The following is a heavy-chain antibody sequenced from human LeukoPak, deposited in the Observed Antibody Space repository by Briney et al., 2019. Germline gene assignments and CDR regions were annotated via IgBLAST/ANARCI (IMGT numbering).Heavy chain of an antibody. CDR2: INPNNGGT. D-gene: IGHD3-22*01. CDR1: GFTFTGDY. J-gene: IGHJ4*02. CDR3: ARDYAYDSSVHFDY. V-gene: IGHV1-2*02. Sequence: GASVKVSCKTSGFTFTGDYIHWVRQAPGQGLEWLGWINPNNGGTKYAQNFQGRVTMTRDSSMSTAYMELSRLRSDDTAVYYCARDYAYDSSVHFDYWGQGTLVTVSS.